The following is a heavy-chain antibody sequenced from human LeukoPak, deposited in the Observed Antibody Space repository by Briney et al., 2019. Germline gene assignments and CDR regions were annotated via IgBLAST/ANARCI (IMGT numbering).Heavy chain of an antibody. CDR3: ARSSSGWYSYYYYGMDV. D-gene: IGHD6-19*01. Sequence: GGSLRLSCAASGFTFSSNYMSWVRQAPGKGLEWVSVIYSGGSTYYADPVKGRFTISRHNSKNTLYLQMNSLRAEDTAVYYCARSSSGWYSYYYYGMDVWGQGTRSPSP. V-gene: IGHV3-53*04. CDR2: IYSGGST. CDR1: GFTFSSNY. J-gene: IGHJ6*02.